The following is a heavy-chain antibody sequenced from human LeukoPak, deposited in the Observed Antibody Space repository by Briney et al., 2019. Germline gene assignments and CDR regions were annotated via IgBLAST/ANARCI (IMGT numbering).Heavy chain of an antibody. CDR2: IYSSGTI. CDR3: ARDPGLGFDDAFDI. V-gene: IGHV4-4*07. J-gene: IGHJ3*02. Sequence: SETLSLTCTVSGGSITNFYWSWIRQPAGKGLEWIGRIYSSGTITYNPSLERRVSMSVDTSKNQFSLKLSSVTAADTAVYYCARDPGLGFDDAFDIWGQGTMVTVSS. CDR1: GGSITNFY. D-gene: IGHD3-10*01.